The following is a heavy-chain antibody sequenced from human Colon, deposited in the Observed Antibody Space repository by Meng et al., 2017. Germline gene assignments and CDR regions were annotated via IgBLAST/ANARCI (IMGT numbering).Heavy chain of an antibody. CDR3: AREVVVAGTRNWLDP. D-gene: IGHD6-19*01. Sequence: QVQLRSSGPGLVNPSGTLSRTFSVSGGSITSRCWWSWVRQTPGKGLEWIGETYQNGRPNYNPSLKSRVTISVDKSKNQFSLNMTSVTAADTAVYYCAREVVVAGTRNWLDPWGQGILVTVSS. J-gene: IGHJ5*02. CDR2: TYQNGRP. CDR1: GGSITSRCW. V-gene: IGHV4-4*02.